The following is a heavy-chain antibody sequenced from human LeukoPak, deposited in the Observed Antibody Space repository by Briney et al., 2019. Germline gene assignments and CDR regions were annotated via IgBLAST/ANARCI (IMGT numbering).Heavy chain of an antibody. J-gene: IGHJ4*02. CDR3: AIGSPTYFGEFYDY. D-gene: IGHD3-10*01. CDR2: ISGSGGST. Sequence: GGSLRLSCAASGFTFSSYAMSWVRQAPGKGLEWVSAISGSGGSTYYADSVKGRFSISRDNSKNTLYLQMNSLRAEDTAVYYCAIGSPTYFGEFYDYWGQGTLVTVSS. V-gene: IGHV3-23*01. CDR1: GFTFSSYA.